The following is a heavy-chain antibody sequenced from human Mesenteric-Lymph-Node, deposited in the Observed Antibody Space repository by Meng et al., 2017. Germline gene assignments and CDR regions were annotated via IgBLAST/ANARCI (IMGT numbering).Heavy chain of an antibody. CDR1: GGSFSGYY. J-gene: IGHJ6*02. Sequence: SQTRSLTGAVYGGSFSGYYWSWIRQPPGKGLEWIGEINHSGSTYYNPSLKSRVTISVDTSKNQFSLKLSSVTAADTAVYYCARDVRYSYSPSMDVWGQGTTVTVSS. D-gene: IGHD5-18*01. CDR2: INHSGST. V-gene: IGHV4-34*01. CDR3: ARDVRYSYSPSMDV.